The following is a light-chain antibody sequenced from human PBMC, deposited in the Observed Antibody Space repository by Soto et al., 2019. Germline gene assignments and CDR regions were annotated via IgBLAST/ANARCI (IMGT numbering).Light chain of an antibody. CDR2: GNS. CDR1: SSNIGAGYD. CDR3: QSSDSSLSVV. Sequence: QSVLTQPPSVSGAPGQRVTISCTGSSSNIGAGYDVHWYQQLPGPAPQLLIYGNSKRPSGVPDRFSGSKSGTSASLAITGLQAEDEADYYCQSSDSSLSVVFGGGTKLTVL. V-gene: IGLV1-40*01. J-gene: IGLJ2*01.